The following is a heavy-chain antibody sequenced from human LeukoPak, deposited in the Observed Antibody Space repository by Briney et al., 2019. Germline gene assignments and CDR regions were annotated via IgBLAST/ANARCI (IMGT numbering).Heavy chain of an antibody. V-gene: IGHV4-59*11. Sequence: PSETLSLTCTISGDSINGHYWSWIRQPPGKGLEWIGYIYYRGGTNYNSSLKSRVTISVDTSNNQFSLKLTSVTAADTAMYYCARGSLYSSGRGWYFDLWGRGTLVTVSS. J-gene: IGHJ2*01. CDR1: GDSINGHY. CDR2: IYYRGGT. CDR3: ARGSLYSSGRGWYFDL. D-gene: IGHD6-19*01.